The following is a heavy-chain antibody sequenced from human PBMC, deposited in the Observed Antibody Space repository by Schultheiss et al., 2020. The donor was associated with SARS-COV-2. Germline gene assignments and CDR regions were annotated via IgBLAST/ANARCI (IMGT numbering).Heavy chain of an antibody. CDR3: ARGFQH. V-gene: IGHV4-34*01. CDR1: GGSFSGYY. CDR2: ITHSGST. Sequence: SETLSLTCAVYGGSFSGYYWSWIRQPPGKGLEWIGEITHSGSTNYNPSLKSRVTISVDTSKNQFSLKLSSVTAADTAVYYCARGFQHWGQGTTVTVSS. D-gene: IGHD2-2*01. J-gene: IGHJ6*02.